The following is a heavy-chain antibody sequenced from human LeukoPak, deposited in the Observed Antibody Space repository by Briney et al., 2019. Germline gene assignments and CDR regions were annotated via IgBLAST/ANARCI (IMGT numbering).Heavy chain of an antibody. CDR3: ARVDKRVGATSSGYFDY. V-gene: IGHV1-3*01. Sequence: GASVKVCCKASGYTFTSYAMHWVRQAPGQRLEWMGWINAGNGNTKYSQKFQGRVAITRDTSASIAYMELSSLRSEDTAVYYCARVDKRVGATSSGYFDYWGQGTLVTVSS. CDR2: INAGNGNT. D-gene: IGHD1-26*01. J-gene: IGHJ4*02. CDR1: GYTFTSYA.